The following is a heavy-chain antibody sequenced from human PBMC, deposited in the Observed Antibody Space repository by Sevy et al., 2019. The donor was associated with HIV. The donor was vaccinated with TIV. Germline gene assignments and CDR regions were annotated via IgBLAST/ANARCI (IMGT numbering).Heavy chain of an antibody. J-gene: IGHJ4*02. CDR2: ISSSSSTI. CDR1: GFTFSNYN. V-gene: IGHV3-48*01. D-gene: IGHD1-1*01. Sequence: GGSLRLSCAASGFTFSNYNMNWVRQAPGKGLEWLSYISSSSSTIYYAHSVKGRFTISRDNAKNSLYLQMNSLRAEDTAVYYCARRGTTSFNFDYWGQGTLVTVSS. CDR3: ARRGTTSFNFDY.